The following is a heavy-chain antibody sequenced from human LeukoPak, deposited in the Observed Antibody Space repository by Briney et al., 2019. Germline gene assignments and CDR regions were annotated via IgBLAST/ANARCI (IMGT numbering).Heavy chain of an antibody. CDR1: GYTFTGYY. D-gene: IGHD2-15*01. V-gene: IGHV1-8*02. Sequence: ASVKVSCKASGYTFTGYYMHWVRPAPGQGLEWMGWMSPNSGNTGCAQKFQGRVNMTRSTSTSTAYMELSSLRSEDTAVYYCARVGVVVAARLEYRFDPWGQGTLVTVSS. J-gene: IGHJ5*02. CDR2: MSPNSGNT. CDR3: ARVGVVVAARLEYRFDP.